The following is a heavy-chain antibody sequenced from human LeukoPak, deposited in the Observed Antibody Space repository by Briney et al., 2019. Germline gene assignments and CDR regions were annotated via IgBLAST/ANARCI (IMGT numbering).Heavy chain of an antibody. J-gene: IGHJ5*02. D-gene: IGHD2-2*01. V-gene: IGHV4-4*02. Sequence: PSETLSLTCAVSGGSISSNNWWIWVHQSPEKGLEWIGEIYHDGSTNYNPSLKSRVTISMDKSKNQLSLKLNFVTAADTPVYYCARDLYCSSTSCPADWFDPWGQGTLVTVSS. CDR2: IYHDGST. CDR3: ARDLYCSSTSCPADWFDP. CDR1: GGSISSNNW.